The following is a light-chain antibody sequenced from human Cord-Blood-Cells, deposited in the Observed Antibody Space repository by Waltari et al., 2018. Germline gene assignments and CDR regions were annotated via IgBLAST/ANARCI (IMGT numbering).Light chain of an antibody. J-gene: IGLJ3*02. CDR2: EGS. CDR3: CSYAGSSTWV. Sequence: QCALTQPASVSGSPGQSITISCTGTSSDVGGYNLVCWYQQHPGKAPKLMIYEGSKRPSGVSNRFSGSKSGNTASLTISGLQAEDEADYYCCSYAGSSTWVFGGGTKLTVL. V-gene: IGLV2-23*01. CDR1: SSDVGGYNL.